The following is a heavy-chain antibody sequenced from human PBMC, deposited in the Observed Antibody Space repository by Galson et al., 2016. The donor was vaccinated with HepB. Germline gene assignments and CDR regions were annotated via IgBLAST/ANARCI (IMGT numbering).Heavy chain of an antibody. CDR2: TSHRGSM. V-gene: IGHV4-34*01. J-gene: IGHJ4*02. D-gene: IGHD3-10*01. CDR1: GGSFSGYY. Sequence: SETLSLTCAVYGGSFSGYYWNWIRQPPGKGLEWIGETSHRGSMNRNPSLQSRVPLSVDTSNDQFSLNLTSVTAADTAVYYCARGSRWDYYGSGTYYPRPYYFDCWGQGALVTVSS. CDR3: ARGSRWDYYGSGTYYPRPYYFDC.